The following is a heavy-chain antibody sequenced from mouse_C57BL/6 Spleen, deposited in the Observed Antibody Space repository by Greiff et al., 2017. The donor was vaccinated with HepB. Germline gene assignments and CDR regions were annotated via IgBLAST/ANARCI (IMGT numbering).Heavy chain of an antibody. D-gene: IGHD2-1*01. Sequence: VKLVESGAELVKPGASVKISCKASGYAFSSYWMNWVKQRPGKGLEWIGQIYPGDGDTNYNGKFKGKATLTADKSSSTAYMQLSSLTSEDSAVYFCARTGGNYPAWFAYWGQGTLVTVSA. CDR2: IYPGDGDT. J-gene: IGHJ3*01. CDR3: ARTGGNYPAWFAY. CDR1: GYAFSSYW. V-gene: IGHV1-80*01.